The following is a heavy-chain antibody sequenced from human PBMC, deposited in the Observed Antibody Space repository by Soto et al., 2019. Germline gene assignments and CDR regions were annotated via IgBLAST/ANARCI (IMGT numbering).Heavy chain of an antibody. V-gene: IGHV1-8*01. D-gene: IGHD3-3*01. CDR1: GYSFTRHD. CDR3: ARAGILFSGVIVFYGMDV. J-gene: IGHJ6*02. Sequence: QVQLVQSGAEVKKPGASVKVSCKASGYSFTRHDINWVRQAPGQGLEWMGWINPSSGNTGYAQRLLGRLTMTTDTSTSTAYMELSGLKSEDTAIYYCARAGILFSGVIVFYGMDVWGQGTTVTVPS. CDR2: INPSSGNT.